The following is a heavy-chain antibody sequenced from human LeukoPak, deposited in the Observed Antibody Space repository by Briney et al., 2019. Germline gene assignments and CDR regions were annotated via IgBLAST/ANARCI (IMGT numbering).Heavy chain of an antibody. V-gene: IGHV3-48*01. CDR3: ARTLALWFGELPYDAFDI. CDR1: GFTFSSYS. D-gene: IGHD3-10*01. CDR2: ISSSSSTI. J-gene: IGHJ3*02. Sequence: GGSLRLSCAASGFTFSSYSMNWVRQAPGKGLEWVPYISSSSSTIYYADSVKGRFTISRDNAKNSLYLQMNSLRAEDTAVYYCARTLALWFGELPYDAFDIWGQGTMVTVSS.